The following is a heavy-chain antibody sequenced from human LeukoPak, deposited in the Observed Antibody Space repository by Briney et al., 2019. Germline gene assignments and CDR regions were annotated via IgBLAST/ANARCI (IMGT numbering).Heavy chain of an antibody. J-gene: IGHJ4*02. V-gene: IGHV4-59*01. CDR3: ARDPPTYYYDSSGYALDY. Sequence: SETLSLTCTVSGGSISSYYWSWIRQPPGKGLEWIGYIYYSGSTNYNPSLKSRVTISVDTSKNQFSLKLSSVTAADTAVYYCARDPPTYYYDSSGYALDYWGQGTLVTVSS. CDR2: IYYSGST. D-gene: IGHD3-22*01. CDR1: GGSISSYY.